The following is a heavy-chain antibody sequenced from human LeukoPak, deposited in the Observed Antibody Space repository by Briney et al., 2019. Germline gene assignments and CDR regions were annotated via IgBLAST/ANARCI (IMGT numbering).Heavy chain of an antibody. J-gene: IGHJ4*02. V-gene: IGHV4-59*08. CDR3: ARNLGGSSGYYY. CDR1: GGSINGYY. D-gene: IGHD6-19*01. Sequence: SETLSLTRSVSGGSINGYYWSWIRQPPGKGLEWIGYVFYTGSTNYNSSLKSRVSISVDTSKNQFYLKLSSVTAADTAVYYCARNLGGSSGYYYWGQGALVTVSS. CDR2: VFYTGST.